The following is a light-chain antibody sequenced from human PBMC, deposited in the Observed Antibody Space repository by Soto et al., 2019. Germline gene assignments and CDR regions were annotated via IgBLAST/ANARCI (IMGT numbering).Light chain of an antibody. J-gene: IGLJ3*02. CDR1: NRDIGAYNL. Sequence: QSALTQPASVSGSLGQSITISCTGSNRDIGAYNLVSWYQQYPDTAPKLIIYEVRNRPSGVSYRFTGSRSGNTASLTISALQADDESTFYCSSYTTTSPLLFGGGTKVTVL. V-gene: IGLV2-14*01. CDR2: EVR. CDR3: SSYTTTSPLL.